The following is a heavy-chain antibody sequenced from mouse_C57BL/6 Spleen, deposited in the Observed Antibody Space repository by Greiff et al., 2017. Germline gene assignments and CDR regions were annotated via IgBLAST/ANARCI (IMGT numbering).Heavy chain of an antibody. V-gene: IGHV1-80*01. CDR3: ARSGIYYGNYSYYYAMDY. CDR2: IYPGDGDT. D-gene: IGHD2-1*01. Sequence: VQLVESGAELVKPGASVKISCKASGYAFSSYWMNWVKQRPGKGLEWIGQIYPGDGDTNYNGKFKGKATLTADKSSSTAYMQLSSLTSEDSAVYFCARSGIYYGNYSYYYAMDYWGQGTSVTVSS. CDR1: GYAFSSYW. J-gene: IGHJ4*01.